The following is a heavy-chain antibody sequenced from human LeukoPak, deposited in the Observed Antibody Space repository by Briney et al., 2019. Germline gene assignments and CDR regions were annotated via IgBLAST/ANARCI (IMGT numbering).Heavy chain of an antibody. V-gene: IGHV3-33*06. CDR3: AKDWAAAGTY. Sequence: GRSLRLSCAASGFTFSSYGMHWVRQAPGKGLEWVAVIWYDGSNKYYADSVKGRFAISRDNSKNTLYLQMNSLRAEDTAVYYCAKDWAAAGTYWGQGTLVTVSS. CDR2: IWYDGSNK. CDR1: GFTFSSYG. J-gene: IGHJ4*02. D-gene: IGHD6-13*01.